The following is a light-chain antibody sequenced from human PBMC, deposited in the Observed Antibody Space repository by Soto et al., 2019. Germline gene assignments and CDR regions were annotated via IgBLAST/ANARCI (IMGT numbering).Light chain of an antibody. CDR1: ESVSRN. CDR3: HQRNNWPIT. J-gene: IGKJ5*01. V-gene: IGKV3-11*01. Sequence: EVVMTQSPATLSVSPGEIATLSCRASESVSRNLAWYQQTPGQAPRLLIYGSSNRATGIPDRFSVSGSGTDFTLTISSLEPEDFAVYYCHQRNNWPITCGQGTRREIK. CDR2: GSS.